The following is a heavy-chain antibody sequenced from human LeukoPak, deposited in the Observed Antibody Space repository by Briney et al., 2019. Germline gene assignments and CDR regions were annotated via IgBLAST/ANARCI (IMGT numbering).Heavy chain of an antibody. CDR1: GGSISNYY. Sequence: SETLSLTCTVSGGSISNYYCSWIRQPPGKGLEWIGYIYYTGTTYYNPSLKSRVTISVDTSKNQFSLRLNSVTAADTAVYYCARHISGGATLDWGQGTLVTVSS. J-gene: IGHJ4*02. CDR3: ARHISGGATLD. D-gene: IGHD2-15*01. CDR2: IYYTGTT. V-gene: IGHV4-59*08.